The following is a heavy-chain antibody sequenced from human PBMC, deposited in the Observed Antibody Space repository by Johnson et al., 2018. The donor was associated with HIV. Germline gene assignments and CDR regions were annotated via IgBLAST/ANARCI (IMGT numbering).Heavy chain of an antibody. CDR1: AFTFNTYV. CDR2: IAASGDST. D-gene: IGHD3-10*01. J-gene: IGHJ3*02. CDR3: ANWAYYYGSGYAFDI. V-gene: IGHV3-23*04. Sequence: VQLVESGGGLVQRGGSLRLSCAASAFTFNTYVMNWVRQAPGKRLEWVSLIAASGDSTYYADSVSGRFAISRDNSKNTLYLQMNSLRAEDKAVYYCANWAYYYGSGYAFDIWGQGTMVTVSS.